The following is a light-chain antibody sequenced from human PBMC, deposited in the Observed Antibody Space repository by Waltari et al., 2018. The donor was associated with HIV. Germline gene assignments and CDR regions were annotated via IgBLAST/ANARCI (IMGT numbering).Light chain of an antibody. V-gene: IGLV1-47*02. J-gene: IGLJ1*01. CDR2: NNY. Sequence: QSVLTQPPSASGTPGQTVTIACSGSSSNIGNDTVHWYHQLPGMTPKLLIYNNYQRPSGVPVRFAGSKSGTSASLAISGLRSEDEADYYCVGWDGSLSGYVFGAGTKVTVL. CDR3: VGWDGSLSGYV. CDR1: SSNIGNDT.